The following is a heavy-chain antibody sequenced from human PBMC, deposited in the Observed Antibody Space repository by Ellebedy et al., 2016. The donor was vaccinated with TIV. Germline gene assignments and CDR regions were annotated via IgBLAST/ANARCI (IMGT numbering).Heavy chain of an antibody. CDR1: GFTFSNYA. CDR3: AKSSGDYRSTWGSNY. J-gene: IGHJ4*02. D-gene: IGHD6-13*01. V-gene: IGHV3-23*01. CDR2: ISGSGGNT. Sequence: GESLKISCAASGFTFSNYAMSWVRQAPGKGLEWVASISGSGGNTYYADSVRGRFTISRDNSRTTLYLQINSLRAEDTAVYYCAKSSGDYRSTWGSNYWGQGTLVTVSS.